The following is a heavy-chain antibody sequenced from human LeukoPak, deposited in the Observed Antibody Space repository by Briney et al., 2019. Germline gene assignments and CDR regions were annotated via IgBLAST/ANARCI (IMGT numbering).Heavy chain of an antibody. D-gene: IGHD3-10*01. Sequence: PSETLSLTCTVSGVSISGGGYYWSWIRQHPGKGLEWIGYIYYSGSTYYNPSLKSRVTISVDTSKNQFSLKLSSVTAADTAVYYCAREGMGHYGSGSTLDYWGQGTLVTVSS. V-gene: IGHV4-31*03. CDR3: AREGMGHYGSGSTLDY. J-gene: IGHJ4*02. CDR1: GVSISGGGYY. CDR2: IYYSGST.